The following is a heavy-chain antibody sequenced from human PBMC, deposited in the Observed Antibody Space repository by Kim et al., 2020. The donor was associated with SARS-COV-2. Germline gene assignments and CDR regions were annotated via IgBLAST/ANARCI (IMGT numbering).Heavy chain of an antibody. CDR2: INAGNGNT. D-gene: IGHD6-13*01. Sequence: ASVKVSCKASGYTFTSYAMHWVRQAPGQRLEWMGWINAGNGNTKYSQKFQGRVTITRDTSASTAYMELSSLRSEDTAVYYCARDSSSWYRTNNWFDPWGQGTLVTVSS. CDR3: ARDSSSWYRTNNWFDP. V-gene: IGHV1-3*01. CDR1: GYTFTSYA. J-gene: IGHJ5*02.